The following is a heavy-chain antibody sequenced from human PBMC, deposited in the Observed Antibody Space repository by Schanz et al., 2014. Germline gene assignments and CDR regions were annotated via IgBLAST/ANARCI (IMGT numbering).Heavy chain of an antibody. D-gene: IGHD3-10*01. CDR3: ARGGAGSVLFFFDY. V-gene: IGHV3-74*01. J-gene: IGHJ4*02. CDR2: ISGDGTTT. CDR1: GFTFSVYW. Sequence: VQLVESGGGLVQPGGSLRLSCAASGFTFSVYWMHWVRQPPGKGLVSVSRISGDGTTTSYADSVKGRFTISRDNAKKTLYLQMYSLRAEDTAVYFCARGGAGSVLFFFDYWGQGTLVTVSS.